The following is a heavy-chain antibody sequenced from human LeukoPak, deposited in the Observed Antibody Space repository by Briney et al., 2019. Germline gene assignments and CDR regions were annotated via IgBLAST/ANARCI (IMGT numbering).Heavy chain of an antibody. CDR1: GFTFSSYG. V-gene: IGHV3-33*01. CDR3: GGVGGGGPRTRVVPAAYNWFDP. CDR2: IWYDGSNK. Sequence: GGSLRLSCAASGFTFSSYGMHWVRQAPGKGLEWVAVIWYDGSNKYYADSVKGRFTISRDNSKNTLYLQMNSLRAEDTAVYYWGGVGGGGPRTRVVPAAYNWFDPWGQGTLVTVSS. J-gene: IGHJ5*02. D-gene: IGHD2-2*01.